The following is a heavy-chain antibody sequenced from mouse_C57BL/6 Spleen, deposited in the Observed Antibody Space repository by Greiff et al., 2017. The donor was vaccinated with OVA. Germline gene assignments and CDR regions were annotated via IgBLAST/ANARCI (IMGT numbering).Heavy chain of an antibody. Sequence: QVQLQQSGPELVKPGASVKISCKASGYAFSSSWMNWVKQRPGKGLEWIGRIYPGDGDTNYNGKFKGKATLTADKSSSTAYMQLSSLTSEDSAVYVCARDYYGSSISWFAYWGQGTLVTVSA. CDR3: ARDYYGSSISWFAY. J-gene: IGHJ3*01. V-gene: IGHV1-82*01. CDR2: IYPGDGDT. CDR1: GYAFSSSW. D-gene: IGHD1-1*01.